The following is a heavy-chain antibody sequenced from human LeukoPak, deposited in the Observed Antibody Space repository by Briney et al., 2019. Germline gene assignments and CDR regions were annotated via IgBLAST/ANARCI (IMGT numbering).Heavy chain of an antibody. CDR3: VSNRGAGNYFDY. CDR1: GGSFSGYY. V-gene: IGHV4-34*01. CDR2: NNHSGST. D-gene: IGHD3-10*01. J-gene: IGHJ4*02. Sequence: SETLSLTCAVYGGSFSGYYWSWIRQPPGKGLEWIGENNHSGSTNYNPSLKSRVTISVDTSKNQFSLKLSSVTAADTAVYYCVSNRGAGNYFDYWGQGTLVTVSS.